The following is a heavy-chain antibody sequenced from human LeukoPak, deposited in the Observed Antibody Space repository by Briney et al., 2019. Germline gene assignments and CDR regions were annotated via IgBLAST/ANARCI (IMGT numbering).Heavy chain of an antibody. Sequence: SETLSLTCAVSGYSISSGYYWGWIRQPPGKGLEWIGSIYHSGSTYYNPSLKSRVTISVDTSKNQFSLKLSSVTAADTAVYYCARGSSSGRYVDYWGQGTLVTVSS. CDR3: ARGSSSGRYVDY. V-gene: IGHV4-38-2*01. J-gene: IGHJ4*02. CDR2: IYHSGST. D-gene: IGHD6-19*01. CDR1: GYSISSGYY.